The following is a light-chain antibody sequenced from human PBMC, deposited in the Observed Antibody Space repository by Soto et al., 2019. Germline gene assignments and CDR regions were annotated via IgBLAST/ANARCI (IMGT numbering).Light chain of an antibody. CDR1: QSISSW. CDR3: QQYNSYSRT. V-gene: IGKV1-5*03. CDR2: KAS. J-gene: IGKJ1*01. Sequence: DIQMTQSPSTLSASVGDRVTITCRASQSISSWLAWYQQKPGKAPKLLIYKASSLESGVPSRFSGSGSGTEFTLTISSLXPDDFATYYCQQYNSYSRTFGQGTKVEIK.